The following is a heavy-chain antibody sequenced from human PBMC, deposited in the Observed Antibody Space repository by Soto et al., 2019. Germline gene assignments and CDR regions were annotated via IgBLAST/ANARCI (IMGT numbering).Heavy chain of an antibody. V-gene: IGHV4-31*03. CDR2: IHNSGTT. J-gene: IGHJ5*02. Sequence: PSETLSLTCSVSGSSISSGTYYWTWIRQHPGKGLEWIGYIHNSGTTYYNPSLKSRVTISVDTSKNQFSLKLSSVTAADTAVYYCARSVFPWGQGTLVTVSS. CDR3: ARSVFP. CDR1: GSSISSGTYY.